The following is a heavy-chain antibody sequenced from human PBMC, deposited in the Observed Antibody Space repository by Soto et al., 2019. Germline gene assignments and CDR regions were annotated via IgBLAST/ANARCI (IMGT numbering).Heavy chain of an antibody. CDR2: ISGSGGST. CDR3: AKYYQDSRGPDAFDI. J-gene: IGHJ3*02. Sequence: WVSQAKGKGLEWVSAISGSGGSTYYADSVKGRFTISRDNSKNTLYLQMNSLRAEDTAVYYCAKYYQDSRGPDAFDICGQGTIVSVSS. D-gene: IGHD3-22*01. V-gene: IGHV3-23*01.